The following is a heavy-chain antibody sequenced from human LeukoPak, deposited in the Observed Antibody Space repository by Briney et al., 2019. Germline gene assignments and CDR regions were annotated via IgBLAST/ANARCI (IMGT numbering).Heavy chain of an antibody. CDR1: GFTFSSYS. CDR3: TRGAPLWDY. J-gene: IGHJ4*02. Sequence: GGSLRLSCAASGFTFSSYSMNWVRQAPGKGLEWVSYIISSSTIYYADSVKGRFTISRDNAKNSLYLQMNSLRAEDTAVYYCTRGAPLWDYWGQGTLVTVSS. CDR2: IISSSTI. V-gene: IGHV3-48*01.